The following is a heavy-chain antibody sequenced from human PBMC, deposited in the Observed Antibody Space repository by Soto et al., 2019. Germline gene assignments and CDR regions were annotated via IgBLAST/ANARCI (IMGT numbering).Heavy chain of an antibody. J-gene: IGHJ4*02. Sequence: GASVKVSCKTSGGTFNSYIITWVRQAPGQGLEWMGGIIPIFGSADYAQKLQGRVTITADESTSTAYMELSSLRSEDTAVYYCARAFASNKYYFDSWGQGTLVTVS. V-gene: IGHV1-69*13. CDR2: IIPIFGSA. CDR3: ARAFASNKYYFDS. CDR1: GGTFNSYI. D-gene: IGHD2-21*01.